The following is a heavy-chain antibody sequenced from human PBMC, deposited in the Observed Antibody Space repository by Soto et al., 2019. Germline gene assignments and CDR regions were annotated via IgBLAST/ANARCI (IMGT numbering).Heavy chain of an antibody. Sequence: QVQLVQSGAEVKKPGASVKVSCKASGYTFTTYGIHWVRQAPGQGREWMGWISAYNCNTNYAQKYQGRVTMTKDTSTTTADMDLRSLRSDDTAVYYCGRERDGSSWSSAEYLQHRGQGTLVTVSS. D-gene: IGHD6-13*01. J-gene: IGHJ1*01. CDR3: GRERDGSSWSSAEYLQH. CDR2: ISAYNCNT. V-gene: IGHV1-18*01. CDR1: GYTFTTYG.